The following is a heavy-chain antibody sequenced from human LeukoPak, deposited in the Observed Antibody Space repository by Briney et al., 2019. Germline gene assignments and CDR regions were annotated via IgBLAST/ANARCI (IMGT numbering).Heavy chain of an antibody. Sequence: SQTLSRNCAISGDSVSSNSAAWIWIRQSPSRGLEWLGRTYYRSKWYTEYAVSVKSRITINPDTSKNQFSLQLSSVNPEDTAVYYCARLGSGSNYWGQGTLVTVSS. D-gene: IGHD3-10*01. CDR2: TYYRSKWYT. CDR1: GDSVSSNSAA. CDR3: ARLGSGSNY. J-gene: IGHJ4*02. V-gene: IGHV6-1*01.